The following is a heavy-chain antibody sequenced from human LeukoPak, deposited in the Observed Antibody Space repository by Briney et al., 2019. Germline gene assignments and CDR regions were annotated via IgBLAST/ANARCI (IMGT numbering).Heavy chain of an antibody. CDR3: ARVKGSSGYYNAVGSAIDM. CDR2: LLHSGST. V-gene: IGHV4-30-4*01. J-gene: IGHJ3*02. Sequence: SVTVSLTCTVSGGSISSGDYYWSWIRQPPGKGLECIGYLLHSGSTYYNPSLKSPVTVSVDTSKNQFSLKLCSVTAADTAVYYCARVKGSSGYYNAVGSAIDMWGQGTMVIVS. CDR1: GGSISSGDYY. D-gene: IGHD3-22*01.